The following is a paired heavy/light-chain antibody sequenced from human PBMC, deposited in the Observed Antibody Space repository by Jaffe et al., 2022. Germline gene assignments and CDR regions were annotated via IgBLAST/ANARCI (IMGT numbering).Heavy chain of an antibody. D-gene: IGHD6-13*01. Sequence: QVQLQESGPGLVKPSETLSLTCTVSGGSISSYYWSWIRQPPGKGLEWIGYIYYSGSTNYNPSLKSRVTISVDTSKNQFSLKLSSVTAADTAVYYCARASGYSSSWYDRGADYFDYWGQGTLVTVSS. V-gene: IGHV4-59*01. J-gene: IGHJ4*02. CDR1: GGSISSYY. CDR2: IYYSGST. CDR3: ARASGYSSSWYDRGADYFDY.
Light chain of an antibody. J-gene: IGKJ5*01. CDR3: QQLNSYPRT. V-gene: IGKV1-9*01. CDR2: AAS. Sequence: DIQLTQSPSFLSASVGDRVTITCRASQGISSYLAWYQQKPGKAPKLLIYAASTLQSGVPSRFSGSGSGTEFTLTISSLQPEDFATYYCQQLNSYPRTFGQGTRLEIK. CDR1: QGISSY.